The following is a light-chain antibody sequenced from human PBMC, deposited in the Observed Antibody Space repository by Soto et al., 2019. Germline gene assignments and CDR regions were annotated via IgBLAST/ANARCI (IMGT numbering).Light chain of an antibody. Sequence: DIQMTQSASTLSGSLGDRVTITCRASQSISSYLNWYQQKPGKAPKLLIYAASSLQSGVPSRFSGSGSGTDFTLTISSLQTEDFATYYCQQSYSTPLTFGGGTKVDIK. CDR1: QSISSY. V-gene: IGKV1-39*01. CDR2: AAS. J-gene: IGKJ4*01. CDR3: QQSYSTPLT.